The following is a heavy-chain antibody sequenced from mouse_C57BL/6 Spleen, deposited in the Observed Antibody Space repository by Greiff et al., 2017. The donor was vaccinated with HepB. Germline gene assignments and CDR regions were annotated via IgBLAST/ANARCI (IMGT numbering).Heavy chain of an antibody. V-gene: IGHV1-54*01. J-gene: IGHJ3*01. CDR2: INPGSGGT. CDR3: ARGGGSSPFAY. D-gene: IGHD1-1*01. CDR1: GYAFTNYL. Sequence: QVHVKQSGAELVRPGTSVKVSCKASGYAFTNYLIEWVKQRPGQGLEWIGVINPGSGGTNYNEKFKGKATLTADKSSSTAYMQLSSLTSEDSAVYFCARGGGSSPFAYWGQGTLVTVSA.